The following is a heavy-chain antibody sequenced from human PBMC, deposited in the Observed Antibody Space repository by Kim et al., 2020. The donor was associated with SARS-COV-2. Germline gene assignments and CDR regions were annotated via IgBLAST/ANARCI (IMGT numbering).Heavy chain of an antibody. J-gene: IGHJ4*02. V-gene: IGHV3-23*01. CDR2: ISGGGGHT. Sequence: GGSLRLSCAASGFTFKNYAMNWIRLAPGKGPEWVSGISGGGGHTYYADSVKGQFTISRDNSANTLHLQMKSLRADDTAVYYCVKGSGYYQTSDYFDSCGQGTLVTVSS. D-gene: IGHD3-3*01. CDR3: VKGSGYYQTSDYFDS. CDR1: GFTFKNYA.